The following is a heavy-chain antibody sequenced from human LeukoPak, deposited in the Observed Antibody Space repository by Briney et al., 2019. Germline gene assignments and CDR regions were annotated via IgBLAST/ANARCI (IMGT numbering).Heavy chain of an antibody. CDR2: IYTSGST. CDR1: GGSISSYY. D-gene: IGHD3-9*01. J-gene: IGHJ4*02. CDR3: ARGDYDILTGYYIRY. V-gene: IGHV4-4*07. Sequence: PSQTLSLTCTVSGGSISSYYWSWIRQPAGKGLEWIGRIYTSGSTNYNPSLKSRVTMSVDTSKNQFSLKLSSVTAADTAVYYCARGDYDILTGYYIRYWGQGTLVTVSS.